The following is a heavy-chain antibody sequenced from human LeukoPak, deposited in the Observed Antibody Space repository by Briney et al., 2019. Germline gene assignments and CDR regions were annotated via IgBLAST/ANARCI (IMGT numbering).Heavy chain of an antibody. CDR3: AKGAAVRDDTFDI. V-gene: IGHV3-66*01. J-gene: IGHJ3*02. CDR1: GFTVSSSY. CDR2: IYRDDTT. D-gene: IGHD6-13*01. Sequence: SGGSLRLSCAASGFTVSSSYMSWVRLAPGKGLEWISVIYRDDTTYYADSVKGRFAVSRDSSRNTLYLQMNSLGAEDTAVYYCAKGAAVRDDTFDIWGQGTMVTVSS.